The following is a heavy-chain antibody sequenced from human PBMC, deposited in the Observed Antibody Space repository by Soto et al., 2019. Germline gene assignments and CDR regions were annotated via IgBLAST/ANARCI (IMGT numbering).Heavy chain of an antibody. CDR1: GASISSSSYF. J-gene: IGHJ5*02. CDR2: IYYSGST. V-gene: IGHV4-39*01. CDR3: VAYYDILTGYPSLYNWFDP. D-gene: IGHD3-9*01. Sequence: KTSETLSLTCTVSGASISSSSYFWGWIRQPPGKGLEWIGSIYYSGSTYYSPSLKSRVTISVDTSKNQFSLKLSSVTAADTAVYYCVAYYDILTGYPSLYNWFDPWGPGTLVTVSS.